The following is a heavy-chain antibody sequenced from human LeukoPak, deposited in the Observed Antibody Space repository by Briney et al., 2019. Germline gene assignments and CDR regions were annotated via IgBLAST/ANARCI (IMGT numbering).Heavy chain of an antibody. V-gene: IGHV1-8*01. CDR2: MNPNSGNT. CDR3: ARDYSPIIYGVRSDVKVFDI. CDR1: GYTFTSYD. Sequence: ASVKVSCKASGYTFTSYDINWVRQATGQGLEWMGWMNPNSGNTGYAQKFQGRVTMTRNTSISTAYMELSSLRSEDTAVYYCARDYSPIIYGVRSDVKVFDIWGQGTMVTVSS. D-gene: IGHD2-21*01. J-gene: IGHJ3*02.